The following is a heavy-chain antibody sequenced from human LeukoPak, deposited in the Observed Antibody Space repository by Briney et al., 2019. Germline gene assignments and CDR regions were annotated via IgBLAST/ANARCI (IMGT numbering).Heavy chain of an antibody. J-gene: IGHJ4*02. V-gene: IGHV3-21*01. CDR2: ISSSSSYI. CDR3: ARESGSNYGPFDC. D-gene: IGHD1-26*01. Sequence: GGSLRLSCAASGFTFSSYSMNWVRQAPGKGLEWVSSISSSSSYIYYADSVKGRFTISRDNAKNSLYLQMNSLRAEDTAVYYCARESGSNYGPFDCWGQGTLVTVSS. CDR1: GFTFSSYS.